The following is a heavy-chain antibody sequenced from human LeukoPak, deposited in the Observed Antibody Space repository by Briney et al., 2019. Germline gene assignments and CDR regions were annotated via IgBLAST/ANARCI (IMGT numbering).Heavy chain of an antibody. V-gene: IGHV3-23*01. J-gene: IGHJ4*02. CDR2: ISGSGGST. CDR3: AKDFITIFGVVGTAPFDY. Sequence: GGSLRLSCAASGFTFSSYAMSWVRQPPGQGLEWVSAISGSGGSTSYANPAKSRFTTTRANSKNALYLQMNSLRAEDTAVYYCAKDFITIFGVVGTAPFDYWGQGTLVTVSS. D-gene: IGHD3-3*01. CDR1: GFTFSSYA.